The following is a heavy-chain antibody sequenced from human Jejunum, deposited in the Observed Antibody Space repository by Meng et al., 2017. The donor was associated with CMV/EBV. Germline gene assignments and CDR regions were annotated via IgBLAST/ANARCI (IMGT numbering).Heavy chain of an antibody. CDR3: LGIVGATGHNY. CDR1: GFSFSAAD. V-gene: IGHV3-73*01. D-gene: IGHD1-26*01. J-gene: IGHJ4*02. CDR2: ITAKNNDYAT. Sequence: CAASGFSFSAADMHWVRQASGKGLEWVGRITAKNNDYATAYSVSVRGRFTVSRDDSSNTAYLQMNRLKTEDTAVYYCLGIVGATGHNYWGQGTLVTVSS.